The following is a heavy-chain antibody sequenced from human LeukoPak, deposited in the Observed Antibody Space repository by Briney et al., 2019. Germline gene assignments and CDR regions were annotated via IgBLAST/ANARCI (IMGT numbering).Heavy chain of an antibody. Sequence: PGRSLRLSCAASGFTFSSYGMHWVRQAPGKGLEWVAVISYDGSNKYYADSVKGRFTISRDNSKNTLYLQMNSLRAEDTAVYYCAKDQAQIITTMGVQDYWGQGTLVTVSS. CDR1: GFTFSSYG. J-gene: IGHJ4*02. CDR3: AKDQAQIITTMGVQDY. D-gene: IGHD5-18*01. V-gene: IGHV3-30*18. CDR2: ISYDGSNK.